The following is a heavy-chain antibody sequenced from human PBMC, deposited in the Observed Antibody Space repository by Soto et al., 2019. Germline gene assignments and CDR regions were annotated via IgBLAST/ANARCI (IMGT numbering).Heavy chain of an antibody. J-gene: IGHJ3*02. CDR2: IYDTWTT. CDR1: GGSMSENDYY. V-gene: IGHV4-30-4*01. D-gene: IGHD3-10*02. CDR3: ARGIVRGGFDI. Sequence: QVQLQVAGPGLVRPSQTLSLTCTVAGGSMSENDYYWSWLRQSPGQGLQWIGYIYDTWTTSYSPSLKSRVTMSADTSRNQFSLKLTSVTAADTALYFCARGIVRGGFDIWGQGTLVTVSS.